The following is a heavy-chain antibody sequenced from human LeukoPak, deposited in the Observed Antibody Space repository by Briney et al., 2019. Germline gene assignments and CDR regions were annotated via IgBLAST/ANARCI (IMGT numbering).Heavy chain of an antibody. CDR3: ARPDCSSTTCYEFDY. CDR2: ISSSSSYI. J-gene: IGHJ4*02. D-gene: IGHD2-2*01. CDR1: GFTFSSYS. Sequence: GGSLRLSCAASGFTFSSYSMNWVRQAPGKGLEWVSSISSSSSYIYYADSVKGRFTISRDNAKNSLYLQMNSLRAEDTAVFYCARPDCSSTTCYEFDYWGQGTLVTVSS. V-gene: IGHV3-21*01.